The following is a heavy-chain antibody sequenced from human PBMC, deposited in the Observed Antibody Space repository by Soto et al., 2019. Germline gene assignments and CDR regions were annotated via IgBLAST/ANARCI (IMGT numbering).Heavy chain of an antibody. CDR3: ARDRGDYGDYGADY. Sequence: GGSLRLSCAASGFTVSSKYMSWVRQAPGKGLEWVSVIYSGGSSYYADSVKGRFTISRDNSKNTLYLQMNSLRAEDTAVYYCARDRGDYGDYGADYWGQGTLVTVSS. D-gene: IGHD4-17*01. CDR1: GFTVSSKY. V-gene: IGHV3-66*01. CDR2: IYSGGSS. J-gene: IGHJ4*02.